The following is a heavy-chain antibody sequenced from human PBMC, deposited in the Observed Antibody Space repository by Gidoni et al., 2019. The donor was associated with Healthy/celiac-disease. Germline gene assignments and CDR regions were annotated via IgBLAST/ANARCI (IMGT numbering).Heavy chain of an antibody. CDR2: IKSKTDGVTK. CDR1: GFNFSNAW. CDR3: TTEGGYYDFWSGYQREAFDI. D-gene: IGHD3-3*01. V-gene: IGHV3-15*07. Sequence: EVQLVESGGGLVKPGGSLRLACAASGFNFSNAWMNWVRQAPGKGLEWVGSIKSKTDGVTKDYAAPVKGRFTIVRDDSNNTLYLQMNSLKTEDTVVYYCTTEGGYYDFWSGYQREAFDIWGQGTMVTVSS. J-gene: IGHJ3*02.